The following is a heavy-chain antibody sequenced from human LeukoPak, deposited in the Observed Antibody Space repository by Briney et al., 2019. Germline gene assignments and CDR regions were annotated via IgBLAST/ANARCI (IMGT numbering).Heavy chain of an antibody. Sequence: GESLKISFKGSGYRFTSHWIGWVRQMPGKGLAWMGIIYPGDSETSYSPSFQGHVIISADNSISTAYLQWSNLKASDTAIYYCARETVTASYLDIWGQGTVVTVSS. CDR1: GYRFTSHW. D-gene: IGHD2-21*02. J-gene: IGHJ4*02. CDR3: ARETVTASYLDI. V-gene: IGHV5-51*01. CDR2: IYPGDSET.